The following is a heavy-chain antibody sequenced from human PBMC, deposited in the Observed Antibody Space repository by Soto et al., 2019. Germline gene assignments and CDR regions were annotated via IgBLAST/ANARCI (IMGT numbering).Heavy chain of an antibody. J-gene: IGHJ4*02. D-gene: IGHD2-8*02. CDR2: IKQDGSEK. V-gene: IGHV3-7*01. CDR1: GFTFSTYW. Sequence: EVQLVESGGGLVQPGGSLRLSCAASGFTFSTYWMHWVRQAPGKGLEWVANIKQDGSEKYYVGSVKGRFTMSRDNTQKSVHLQMNSLRPEDTAVYYCVRENLVGYYFDYWGQGTLVTVSS. CDR3: VRENLVGYYFDY.